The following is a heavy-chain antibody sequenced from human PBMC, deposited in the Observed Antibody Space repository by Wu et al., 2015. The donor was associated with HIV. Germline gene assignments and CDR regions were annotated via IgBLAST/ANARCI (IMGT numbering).Heavy chain of an antibody. J-gene: IGHJ4*02. CDR1: DDTLIDLS. CDR2: FDLEGGET. V-gene: IGHV1-24*01. Sequence: QVQLVQSGSEVKKPGASVKVSCKVYDDTLIDLSIHWVRQVPGKRLEWMGGFDLEGGETIYAQRFQGRLTMTEDISTDTAYMELTSLRSDDTALYYCASRSKWQILESPEYYFDYWGQGTLVTVSS. CDR3: ASRSKWQILESPEYYFDY. D-gene: IGHD1-26*01.